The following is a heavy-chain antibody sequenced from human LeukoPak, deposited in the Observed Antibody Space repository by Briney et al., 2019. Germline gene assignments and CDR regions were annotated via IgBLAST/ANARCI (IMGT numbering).Heavy chain of an antibody. D-gene: IGHD5-12*01. J-gene: IGHJ4*02. V-gene: IGHV1-2*02. Sequence: ASVKVSCKASGYTFTGYYMHWVRQAPGQGLEWMGWINPNSGGTNYAQKVQGRVTMTRDTSISTAYMELSRLRSDDTAVYYCAGPAWGSGYDYVYWGQGTLVTVSS. CDR1: GYTFTGYY. CDR2: INPNSGGT. CDR3: AGPAWGSGYDYVY.